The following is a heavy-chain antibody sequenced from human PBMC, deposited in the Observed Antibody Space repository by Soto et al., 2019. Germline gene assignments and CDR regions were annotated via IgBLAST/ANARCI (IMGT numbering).Heavy chain of an antibody. CDR2: ISSSSSYI. V-gene: IGHV3-21*01. Sequence: GGSLRLSCAASGFTFSSYSMNWVRQAPGKGPEWVSSISSSSSYIYYADSVKGRFTISRDNAKNSLYLQMNSLRAEDTAVYYCARGPMITFGGVIVISYFDYWGQGTLVTVSS. J-gene: IGHJ4*02. CDR1: GFTFSSYS. D-gene: IGHD3-16*02. CDR3: ARGPMITFGGVIVISYFDY.